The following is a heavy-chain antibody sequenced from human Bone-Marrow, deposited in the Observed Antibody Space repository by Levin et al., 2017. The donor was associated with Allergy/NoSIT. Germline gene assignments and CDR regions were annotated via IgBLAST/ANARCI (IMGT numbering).Heavy chain of an antibody. Sequence: SETLSLTCSVSGDFISNHYWNWIRQPAGKGLEWIGRIYDGGKPTYNLSLKSRVTMSVDTSKNQFSLKLTSVTAADTAVYFCARAHSDPQTKKWSMLGDWGRGILVTVSS. CDR1: GDFISNHY. J-gene: IGHJ4*02. CDR3: ARAHSDPQTKKWSMLGD. CDR2: IYDGGKP. D-gene: IGHD2-15*01. V-gene: IGHV4-4*07.